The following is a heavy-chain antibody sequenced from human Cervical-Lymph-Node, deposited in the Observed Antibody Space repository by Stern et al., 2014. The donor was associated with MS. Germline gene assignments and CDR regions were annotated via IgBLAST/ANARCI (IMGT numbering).Heavy chain of an antibody. CDR3: ARLWLGEFFPIDY. V-gene: IGHV3-33*01. CDR2: IWYDGSKK. Sequence: VQLVESGGGVVQPGRSLRLSCAASGFTFSSYGMHWVRQAPGKGLEWVAVIWYDGSKKNYAESVKGRFTISRDNSKNMLYLQMNRLRAEDTAVYYCARLWLGEFFPIDYWGQGTLVTVSS. CDR1: GFTFSSYG. D-gene: IGHD3-10*01. J-gene: IGHJ4*02.